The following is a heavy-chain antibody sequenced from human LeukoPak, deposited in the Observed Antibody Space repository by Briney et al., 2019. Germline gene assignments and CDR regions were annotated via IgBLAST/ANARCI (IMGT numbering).Heavy chain of an antibody. CDR2: ISSSSSTI. CDR3: ARGRYYMDV. V-gene: IGHV3-11*04. CDR1: GFTFSDYY. J-gene: IGHJ6*03. Sequence: GGSLRLSCAASGFTFSDYYMDWVRQAPGKGLEWVSYISSSSSTIYYADSVKGRFTISRDNAKNSLYLQMNSLRAEDTAVYYCARGRYYMDVWGKGTTVTVSS.